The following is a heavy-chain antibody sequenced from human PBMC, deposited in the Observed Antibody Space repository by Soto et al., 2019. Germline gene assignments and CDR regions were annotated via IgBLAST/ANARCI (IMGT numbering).Heavy chain of an antibody. D-gene: IGHD2-15*01. V-gene: IGHV1-69*12. CDR1: GGTFSSYA. J-gene: IGHJ3*02. Sequence: QVQLVQSGAEVKKPGSSVKVSCKASGGTFSSYAISWVRQAPGQGLEWMGGIIPIFGTANYAQKFQGRVKITADDSTSTAYMELSSLRSEDTAVYYCATDCSGGSCYVDRAFDIWGQGTMVTVSS. CDR2: IIPIFGTA. CDR3: ATDCSGGSCYVDRAFDI.